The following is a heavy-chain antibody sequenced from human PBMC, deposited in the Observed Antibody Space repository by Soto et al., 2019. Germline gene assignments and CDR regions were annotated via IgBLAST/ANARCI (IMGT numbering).Heavy chain of an antibody. CDR2: IFWDDGK. Sequence: QITLKESGPTLVKPTQPLTLTCTFSGFSLSTSGVSVGWIRQPPGKALEWLALIFWDDGKRYSPSLKSRLTITNNTSKFQVFLTMTNIDPVYTATYFCAHKLYSYGFHWGQGTLVTGSS. D-gene: IGHD5-18*01. J-gene: IGHJ4*02. CDR3: AHKLYSYGFH. V-gene: IGHV2-5*02. CDR1: GFSLSTSGVS.